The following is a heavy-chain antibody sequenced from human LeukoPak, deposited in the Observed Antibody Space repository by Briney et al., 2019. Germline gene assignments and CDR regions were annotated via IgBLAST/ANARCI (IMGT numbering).Heavy chain of an antibody. CDR1: GGSFSGYY. D-gene: IGHD5-12*01. V-gene: IGHV4-34*01. Sequence: PSETLSLTCAVYGGSFSGYYWSWIRQPPGKGLEWIGEINHSGSTNYNPSLKSRVTISVDTSKNQFSLKLSSVTAADTAVYYCARFYSGYDRSWYFDLWGRGTRVTVS. J-gene: IGHJ2*01. CDR3: ARFYSGYDRSWYFDL. CDR2: INHSGST.